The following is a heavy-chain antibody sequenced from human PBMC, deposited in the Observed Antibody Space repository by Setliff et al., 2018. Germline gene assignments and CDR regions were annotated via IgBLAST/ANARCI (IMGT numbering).Heavy chain of an antibody. D-gene: IGHD6-19*01. J-gene: IGHJ6*03. CDR3: AREQWLDPPGYYYMDV. CDR1: GGSFSGYY. CDR2: TYIGGSA. V-gene: IGHV4-4*07. Sequence: PSETLSLTCAVYGGSFSGYYWSWIRQPAGKGLEWIGHTYIGGSANYNPSLKSRVTMSIDTSKNQFSLKLNSVTAADMAVYYCAREQWLDPPGYYYMDVWAKGTTVTVSS.